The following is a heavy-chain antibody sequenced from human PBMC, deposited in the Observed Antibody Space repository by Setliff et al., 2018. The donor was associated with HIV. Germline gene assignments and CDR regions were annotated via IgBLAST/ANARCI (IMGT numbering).Heavy chain of an antibody. D-gene: IGHD3-10*01. CDR1: GGSFSGYY. CDR3: ARVQVSGTYPIDY. CDR2: INHSGST. V-gene: IGHV4-34*01. J-gene: IGHJ4*02. Sequence: PSETLSLTCAVYGGSFSGYYWSWVRQPPGKGLEWIGEINHSGSTNSNPSLKSRVTISADTSKNQFSLKLNSVTALDTAVYYCARVQVSGTYPIDYWGQGTLVTVSS.